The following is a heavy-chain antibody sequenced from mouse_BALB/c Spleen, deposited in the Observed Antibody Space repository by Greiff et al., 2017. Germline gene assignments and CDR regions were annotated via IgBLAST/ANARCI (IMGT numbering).Heavy chain of an antibody. V-gene: IGHV7-3*02. D-gene: IGHD2-1*01. Sequence: EVKVVESGGGLVQPGGSLRLSCATSGFTFTDYYMSWVRQPPGKALEWLGFIRNKANGYTTEYSASVKGRFTISRDNSQSILYLQMNTLRAEDSATYYCASCGNYDFFDYGGQGTTLTVSA. CDR1: GFTFTDYY. CDR3: ASCGNYDFFDY. CDR2: IRNKANGYTT. J-gene: IGHJ2*01.